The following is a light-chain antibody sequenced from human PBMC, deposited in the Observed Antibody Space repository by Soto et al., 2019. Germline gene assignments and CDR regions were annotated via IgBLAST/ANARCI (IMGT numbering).Light chain of an antibody. V-gene: IGKV3-20*01. CDR3: QHYGSSPPMYT. J-gene: IGKJ2*01. CDR1: QSVSSNY. Sequence: EIVLTQSPGTLSLSPGERATLSCRASQSVSSNYLAWYQQKPGQAPRLLIYGASSRATGISDKFSGSGSGTDFTLTISGVEPEDFAVYYCQHYGSSPPMYTFGQGTKLEIK. CDR2: GAS.